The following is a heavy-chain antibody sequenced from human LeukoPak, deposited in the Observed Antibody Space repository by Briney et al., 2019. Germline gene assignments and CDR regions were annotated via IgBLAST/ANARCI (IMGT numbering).Heavy chain of an antibody. J-gene: IGHJ4*02. CDR3: AKDSSPWIPKDLHGGFGSYSF. Sequence: PGGSLRLSCAASGFTFRSYGMHWVRQAPGKGLEWVSFIRYDGSDTYYADSVKGRFTISRDNSENTLYLQMNSLRAEDTAVYYCAKDSSPWIPKDLHGGFGSYSFWGQGTLVTVTS. V-gene: IGHV3-30*02. CDR1: GFTFRSYG. CDR2: IRYDGSDT. D-gene: IGHD5-18*01.